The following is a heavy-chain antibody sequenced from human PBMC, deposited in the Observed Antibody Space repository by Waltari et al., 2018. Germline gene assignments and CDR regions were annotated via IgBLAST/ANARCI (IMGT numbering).Heavy chain of an antibody. CDR3: ARVATKTYSSPVPGRPYYYGMDV. CDR2: IKSAGSRT. Sequence: EEQLVESGGGLAQPGESLRLSCAASGFTFSRYWMDWVRQAPGKGLVWVSLIKSAGSRTTYADSVKGRFTISRDNAKNTLYVQMNRLRAEDTAVYYCARVATKTYSSPVPGRPYYYGMDVWGQGTTVTVSS. J-gene: IGHJ6*02. D-gene: IGHD6-19*01. V-gene: IGHV3-74*01. CDR1: GFTFSRYW.